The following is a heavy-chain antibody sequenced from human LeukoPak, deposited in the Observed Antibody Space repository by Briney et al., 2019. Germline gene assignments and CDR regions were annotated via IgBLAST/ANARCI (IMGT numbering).Heavy chain of an antibody. Sequence: GGSLRLSCAASGFSFSSYAMSWVRQAPGKGLEWVSGTSGSGGNTYNADSVKGRFTISRDNSKNTLYLQMNSLSAEDTAVYYCAKGAGVIILESLDYWGQGTLVTVSS. CDR1: GFSFSSYA. J-gene: IGHJ4*02. CDR2: TSGSGGNT. V-gene: IGHV3-23*01. D-gene: IGHD3-3*01. CDR3: AKGAGVIILESLDY.